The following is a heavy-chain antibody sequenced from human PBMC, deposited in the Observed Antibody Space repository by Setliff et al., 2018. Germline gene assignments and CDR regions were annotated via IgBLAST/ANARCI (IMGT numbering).Heavy chain of an antibody. CDR3: VREGVDSRSSTDYRYYMDV. J-gene: IGHJ6*03. V-gene: IGHV1-69*05. Sequence: PVKVSCKASGGTFSSYGISWVRQAPGQGLEWMGGTIPMFGTTDYARKFQGRVTIITDESTSTAYMQLSSLGSEDTAVYYCVREGVDSRSSTDYRYYMDVWGKGTTVTVSS. D-gene: IGHD3-22*01. CDR2: TIPMFGTT. CDR1: GGTFSSYG.